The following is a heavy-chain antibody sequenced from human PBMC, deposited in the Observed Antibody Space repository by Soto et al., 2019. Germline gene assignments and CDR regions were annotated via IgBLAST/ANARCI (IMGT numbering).Heavy chain of an antibody. D-gene: IGHD3-22*01. CDR1: GYSFAGYW. CDR2: IDPSDSQT. J-gene: IGHJ4*02. V-gene: IGHV5-10-1*01. CDR3: ARQIYDSDTGPNFQYYFDS. Sequence: PGESLKISCKGSGYSFAGYWITWVRQKPGKVLEWMGRIDPSDSQTYYSPSFRGHVTISVTKSITTVFLQWSSLRASDTAMYHCARQIYDSDTGPNFQYYFDSWGQGTPVTVSS.